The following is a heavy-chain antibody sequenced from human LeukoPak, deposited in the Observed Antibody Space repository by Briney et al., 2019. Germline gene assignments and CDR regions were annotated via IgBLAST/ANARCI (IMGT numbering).Heavy chain of an antibody. CDR1: GFTFDDYA. J-gene: IGHJ4*02. D-gene: IGHD5-18*01. Sequence: GGSLRLSCAASGFTFDDYAMHWVRQAPGKGLEWVAFIRYDGSNKYYADSVKGRFTISRDNSKNTLYLQMNSLRAEDTAVYYCAKGRDTAMVPVDYWGQGTLVTVSS. CDR2: IRYDGSNK. CDR3: AKGRDTAMVPVDY. V-gene: IGHV3-30*02.